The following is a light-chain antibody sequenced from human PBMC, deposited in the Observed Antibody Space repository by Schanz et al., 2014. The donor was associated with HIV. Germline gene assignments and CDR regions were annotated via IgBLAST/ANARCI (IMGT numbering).Light chain of an antibody. Sequence: DIVMIQSPDSLAVSLGERATINCKSSQSVLYSSNNKNYLACYQQKPGQPPKLLIYWASTRESGVPDRFSGSGSGTDFTLTISRLEPEDFAVYYCQQYGSSPRTFGQGTRLDIK. CDR3: QQYGSSPRT. J-gene: IGKJ5*01. CDR1: QSVLYSSNNKNY. CDR2: WAS. V-gene: IGKV4-1*01.